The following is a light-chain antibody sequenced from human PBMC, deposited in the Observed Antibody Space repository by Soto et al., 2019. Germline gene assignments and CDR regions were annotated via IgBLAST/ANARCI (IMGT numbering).Light chain of an antibody. CDR3: QQYNNWPPT. J-gene: IGKJ1*01. Sequence: EFELTQSPGTLSLSAGDIATLSCRASQSVSSSYLAWYQQKPGQAPRLLIYDASARATGIPARFSGSGSGTEFTITISSVQSEDFAVYYCQQYNNWPPTFGQGTKVDI. CDR1: QSVSSSY. CDR2: DAS. V-gene: IGKV3-15*01.